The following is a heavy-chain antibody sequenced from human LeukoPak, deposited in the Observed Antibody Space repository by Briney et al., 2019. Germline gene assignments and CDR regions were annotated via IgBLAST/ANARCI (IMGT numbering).Heavy chain of an antibody. J-gene: IGHJ4*02. CDR1: GFTFSSYA. CDR3: AKGRALVGGTTRSYDY. D-gene: IGHD1-26*01. Sequence: GGSLRLSCAASGFTFSSYAMHWVRQAPGKGLEWVSYISSSSSTIYYADSVKGRFTISRDNAKNSLYLQMNSLRAEDTAVYYCAKGRALVGGTTRSYDYWGQGTLVTVSS. CDR2: ISSSSSTI. V-gene: IGHV3-48*01.